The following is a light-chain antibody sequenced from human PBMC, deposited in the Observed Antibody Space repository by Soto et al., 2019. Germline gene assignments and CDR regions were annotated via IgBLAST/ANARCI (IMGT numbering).Light chain of an antibody. CDR1: QSLLHSNGYNY. CDR2: GAS. V-gene: IGKV1-39*01. Sequence: MTQSPLSLPVTPGEPASISCRSIQSLLHSNGYNYLDWYQQQPGKAPNLLIYGASTLQSGVPSRFSGSGSGTDFTLTISSLQPEDFATYYCRQSYSTLSITFGQGTRLEIK. J-gene: IGKJ5*01. CDR3: RQSYSTLSIT.